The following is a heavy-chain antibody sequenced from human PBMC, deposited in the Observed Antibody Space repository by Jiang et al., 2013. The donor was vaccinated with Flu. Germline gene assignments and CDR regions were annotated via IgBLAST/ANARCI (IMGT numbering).Heavy chain of an antibody. Sequence: SGAEVKKPGASVKVSCKVSGYTLTELSMHWVRQAPGKGLEWMGGFDPEDGETIYAQKFQGRVTMTEDTSTDTAYMELSSLRSEDTAVYYCATDKWELNPQGFYYYGMDVWGQGTTVTVSS. CDR1: GYTLTELS. V-gene: IGHV1-24*01. CDR2: FDPEDGET. CDR3: ATDKWELNPQGFYYYGMDV. J-gene: IGHJ6*02. D-gene: IGHD1-26*01.